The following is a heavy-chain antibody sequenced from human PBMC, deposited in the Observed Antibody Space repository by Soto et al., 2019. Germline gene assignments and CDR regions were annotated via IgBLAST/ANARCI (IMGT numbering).Heavy chain of an antibody. D-gene: IGHD3-10*01. CDR3: ARGIFGELLGSLGY. CDR2: IYYCGST. J-gene: IGHJ4*02. V-gene: IGHV4-31*03. Sequence: QVQLQESGPGLVKPSQTLSLTCTVSGGSISGGGYYWSWIRQHPGKGLEWIGSIYYCGSTYYNPSLKSRVTISGDTSKNQFSLKLSSVTAADTAVYYCARGIFGELLGSLGYWGQGTLVTVSS. CDR1: GGSISGGGYY.